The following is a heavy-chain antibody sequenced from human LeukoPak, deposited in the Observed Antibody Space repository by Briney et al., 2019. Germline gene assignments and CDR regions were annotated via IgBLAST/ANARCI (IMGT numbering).Heavy chain of an antibody. J-gene: IGHJ4*02. CDR1: GYSFTSYW. CDR2: IYPGDSDT. V-gene: IGHV5-51*01. Sequence: GESLKISCKGSGYSFTSYWIGWVRQMPGKGLEWMGIIYPGDSDTRYSPSFQGQVTISADKSISTAYLQWSSLKASDTAMYYCARQGLPYSSGWALDYWGQGTLVTVSS. D-gene: IGHD6-19*01. CDR3: ARQGLPYSSGWALDY.